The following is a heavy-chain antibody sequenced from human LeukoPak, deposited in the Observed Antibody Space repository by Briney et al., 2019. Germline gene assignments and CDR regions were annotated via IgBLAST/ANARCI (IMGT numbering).Heavy chain of an antibody. CDR1: GGTFSSYA. CDR3: ARGLGYSSSWSEFFDY. D-gene: IGHD6-13*01. CDR2: IIPIFGTA. Sequence: GSLVKVSCKASGGTFSSYAISWVRQAPGQGLEWMGRIIPIFGTANYAQKFQGRVTITTDESTSTAYMELSSLRSEDTAVYYCARGLGYSSSWSEFFDYWGQGTLVTVSS. J-gene: IGHJ4*02. V-gene: IGHV1-69*05.